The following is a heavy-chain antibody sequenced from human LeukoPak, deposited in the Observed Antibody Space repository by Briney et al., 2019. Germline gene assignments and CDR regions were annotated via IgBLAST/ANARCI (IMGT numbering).Heavy chain of an antibody. J-gene: IGHJ6*02. CDR2: IWYDGSHK. V-gene: IGHV3-33*01. CDR1: GFTFSSYG. D-gene: IGHD5-18*01. CDR3: ARRPDTTKNYGMDV. Sequence: GGSLRLSCAASGFTFSSYGMHWVRQAPGKGLEWVAVIWYDGSHKYYADSVKGRFTISRDNSKNTLYLQMNSLRAEDTAVYYCARRPDTTKNYGMDVWGQGTTVTVSS.